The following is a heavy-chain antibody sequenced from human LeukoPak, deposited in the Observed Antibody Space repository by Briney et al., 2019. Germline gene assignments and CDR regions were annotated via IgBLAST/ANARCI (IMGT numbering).Heavy chain of an antibody. V-gene: IGHV1-8*01. J-gene: IGHJ4*02. Sequence: ASVKVSCKVSGTTFMSNDINWVRQATGQGLEGMGWMNPNNGNTGYAPKFQGRVTMTRNTSITTAYMELSSLTSEDTAVYYCARGGNIGAVPTAWGQGPLATVS. D-gene: IGHD6-13*01. CDR3: ARGGNIGAVPTA. CDR2: MNPNNGNT. CDR1: GTTFMSND.